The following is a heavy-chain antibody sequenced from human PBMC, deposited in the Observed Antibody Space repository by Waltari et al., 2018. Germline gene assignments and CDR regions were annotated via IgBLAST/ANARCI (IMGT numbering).Heavy chain of an antibody. Sequence: VQLVESGGGLVQPGGSLRLSCAASGFTFSSYEMNWVRQAPGKGLEWVAVIWYDGSNKYYADSVKGRFTISRDNSKNTLYLQMNSLRAEDTAVYYCARVGYSSSWEFDYWGQGTLVTVSS. CDR3: ARVGYSSSWEFDY. CDR2: IWYDGSNK. V-gene: IGHV3-33*08. CDR1: GFTFSSYE. D-gene: IGHD6-6*01. J-gene: IGHJ4*02.